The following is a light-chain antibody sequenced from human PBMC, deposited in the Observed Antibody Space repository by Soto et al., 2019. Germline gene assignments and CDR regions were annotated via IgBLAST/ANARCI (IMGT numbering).Light chain of an antibody. Sequence: IVLTQSPVTLSVSPGERATLSCRASQSVRFYLSWYQQKPGQPPRLLIYESSNRATGIPARFSGSGSGTDFSLTSSSLEPGDFAVYYCQQRSHWPYTFGQGTKLEIK. J-gene: IGKJ2*01. CDR3: QQRSHWPYT. CDR2: ESS. V-gene: IGKV3-11*01. CDR1: QSVRFY.